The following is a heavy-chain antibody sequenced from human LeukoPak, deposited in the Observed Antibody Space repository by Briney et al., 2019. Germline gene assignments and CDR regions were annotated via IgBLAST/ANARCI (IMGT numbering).Heavy chain of an antibody. CDR3: AGVRDGDGPFDY. V-gene: IGHV1-18*01. J-gene: IGHJ4*02. Sequence: ASVKVSRKASGYTFTSYGISWVRRAPGQGLEWMGWISAYNGNTNYAQKLQGRVTMTTDTSTSTAYMELRSLRSDDTAVYYCAGVRDGDGPFDYWGQGTLVTVSS. D-gene: IGHD5-24*01. CDR1: GYTFTSYG. CDR2: ISAYNGNT.